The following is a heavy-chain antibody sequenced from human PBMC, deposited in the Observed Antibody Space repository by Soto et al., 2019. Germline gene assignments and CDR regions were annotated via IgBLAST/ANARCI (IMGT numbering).Heavy chain of an antibody. CDR3: ARQPYDSTGYYYGA. Sequence: KPSETLSLTCTVSGGSFSSSTYYWGWIRQPPGKGLEWIGSMYSGGNTYYNPSLKSLFTLSVDTSKNPFSLKLTSVTAADTAMYYCARQPYDSTGYYYGAWGQGTLVTVSS. J-gene: IGHJ5*02. V-gene: IGHV4-39*01. D-gene: IGHD3-22*01. CDR2: MYSGGNT. CDR1: GGSFSSSTYY.